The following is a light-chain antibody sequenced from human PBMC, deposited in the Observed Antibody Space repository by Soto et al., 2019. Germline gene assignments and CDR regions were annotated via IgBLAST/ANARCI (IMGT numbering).Light chain of an antibody. V-gene: IGLV2-14*01. CDR2: DVS. CDR1: SSDVGGYNY. Sequence: QSVLTQPASVSGSPGQSITISCTGTSSDVGGYNYVSWYQQHPGKAPKLMIYDVSNPPSGVSNRFSGSKSGNTASLTISGLRAEDEADYYCSSYTSRSIRVVFGTGTKVTVL. CDR3: SSYTSRSIRVV. J-gene: IGLJ1*01.